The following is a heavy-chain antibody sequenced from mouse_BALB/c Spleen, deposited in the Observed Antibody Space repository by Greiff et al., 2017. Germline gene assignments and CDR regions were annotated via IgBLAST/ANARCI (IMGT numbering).Heavy chain of an antibody. Sequence: QVQLQQSGAELAKPGASVKMSCKASGYTFTSYWMHWVKQRPGQGLEWIGYINPSTGYTEYNQKFKDKATLTADKSSSTAYMQLSSLTSEDSAVYYCARWSTTVVAPYAMDYWGQGTSVTVSS. D-gene: IGHD1-1*01. V-gene: IGHV1-7*01. J-gene: IGHJ4*01. CDR2: INPSTGYT. CDR3: ARWSTTVVAPYAMDY. CDR1: GYTFTSYW.